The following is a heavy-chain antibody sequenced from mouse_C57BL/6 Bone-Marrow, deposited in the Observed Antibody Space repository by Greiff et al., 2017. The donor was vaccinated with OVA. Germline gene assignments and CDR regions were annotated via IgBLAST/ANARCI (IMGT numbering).Heavy chain of an antibody. CDR1: GFTFSSYA. V-gene: IGHV5-4*01. CDR2: ISDGGSYT. CDR3: ARDGDYYSNYEGYFDY. J-gene: IGHJ2*01. D-gene: IGHD2-5*01. Sequence: EVKLVESGGGLVKPGGSLKLSCAASGFTFSSYAMSWVRQTPEKRLEWVATISDGGSYTYYPDNVKGRFTISRDNAKNNLYLQMSHLKSEDTAMYYCARDGDYYSNYEGYFDYWGQGTTLTVSS.